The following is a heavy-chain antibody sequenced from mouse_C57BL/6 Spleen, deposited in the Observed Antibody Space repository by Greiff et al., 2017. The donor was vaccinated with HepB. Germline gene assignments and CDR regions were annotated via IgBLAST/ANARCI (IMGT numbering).Heavy chain of an antibody. CDR2: ISSGGSYT. V-gene: IGHV5-6*02. D-gene: IGHD2-2*01. Sequence: DVMLVESGGDLVKPGGSLKLSCAASGFTFSSYGMSWVRQTPDKRLEWVATISSGGSYTYYPDSVKGRFTISRDNAKNTLYLQMSSLKSEDTAMYYCARHLYGYDEGGYYYAMDYWGQGTSVTVSS. J-gene: IGHJ4*01. CDR1: GFTFSSYG. CDR3: ARHLYGYDEGGYYYAMDY.